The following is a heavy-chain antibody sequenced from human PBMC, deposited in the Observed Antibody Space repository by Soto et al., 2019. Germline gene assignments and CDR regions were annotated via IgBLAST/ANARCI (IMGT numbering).Heavy chain of an antibody. CDR3: ARSGGNYGDYPLFDY. Sequence: ASVKVSCKASGGTFSSYAISWVRQAPGQGLEWMGWINPNSGGTNYAQKFQGWVTMTRDTSISTAYMELSRLRSDDTAVYYCARSGGNYGDYPLFDYWGQGTLVTVSS. D-gene: IGHD4-17*01. CDR1: GGTFSSYA. CDR2: INPNSGGT. V-gene: IGHV1-2*04. J-gene: IGHJ4*02.